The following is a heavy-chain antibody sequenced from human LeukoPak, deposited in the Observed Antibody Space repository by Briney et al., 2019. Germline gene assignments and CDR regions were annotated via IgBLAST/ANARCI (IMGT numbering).Heavy chain of an antibody. V-gene: IGHV1-8*01. CDR1: GYTFTSYD. Sequence: ASVKVSCKASGYTFTSYDINWVRQAAGQGREWRGWMNPNRGNIGYAQKFQDRVTMTRSTSISTAYMELSSLRSEDTAVYYCARVRDSSGSHYFDYWGQGTLVTVSS. D-gene: IGHD6-19*01. J-gene: IGHJ4*02. CDR2: MNPNRGNI. CDR3: ARVRDSSGSHYFDY.